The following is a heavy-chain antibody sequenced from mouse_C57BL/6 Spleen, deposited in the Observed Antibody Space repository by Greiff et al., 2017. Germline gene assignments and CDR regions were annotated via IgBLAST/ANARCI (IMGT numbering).Heavy chain of an antibody. J-gene: IGHJ2*01. CDR2: IDPENGDT. D-gene: IGHD4-1*01. V-gene: IGHV14-4*01. Sequence: VQLQQSGAELVRPGASVKLSCTASGFNIKDDYMHWVKQRPEQGLEWIGWIDPENGDTEYASQFPGTATFTAYTSSNTAYLQLSRLESQDTAVYYCTTNWSDYGGQGTTLTVSS. CDR3: TTNWSDY. CDR1: GFNIKDDY.